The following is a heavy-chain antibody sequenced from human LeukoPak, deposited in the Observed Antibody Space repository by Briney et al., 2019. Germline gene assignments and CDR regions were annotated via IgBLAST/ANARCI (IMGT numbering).Heavy chain of an antibody. CDR3: ARTPSFGSVAFDI. CDR2: INPNSGGR. D-gene: IGHD3-10*01. CDR1: GYTLTDYY. Sequence: ASVKVSCKASGYTLTDYYIHWVRQAPGQGLEWMGWINPNSGGRNYAQKFQGRVTMTRVTSINTAYVEVSGLRSDDTAVYYCARTPSFGSVAFDIWGQGTMVTVSS. J-gene: IGHJ3*02. V-gene: IGHV1-2*02.